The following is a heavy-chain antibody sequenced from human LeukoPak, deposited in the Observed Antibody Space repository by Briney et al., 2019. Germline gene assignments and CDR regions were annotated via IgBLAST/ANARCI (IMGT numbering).Heavy chain of an antibody. CDR3: AELGITMIGGV. V-gene: IGHV3-48*04. CDR1: GLTFSNYW. Sequence: GGSLRLSCAASGLTFSNYWMSWVRQAPGKGLEWVSYISSSGSTIYYADSVKGRFTISRDNAKNSLYLQMNSLRAEDTAVYYCAELGITMIGGVWGKGTTVTISS. D-gene: IGHD3-10*02. J-gene: IGHJ6*04. CDR2: ISSSGSTI.